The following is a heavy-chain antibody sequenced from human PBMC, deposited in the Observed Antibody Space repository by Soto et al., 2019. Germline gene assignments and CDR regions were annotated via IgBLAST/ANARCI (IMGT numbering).Heavy chain of an antibody. CDR3: AKDPGAGYCSGGSCYADIDY. CDR2: ISGSGGST. D-gene: IGHD2-15*01. CDR1: GFTFSSYA. Sequence: SLRLSCAASGFTFSSYAMSWVRQAPGKGLEWVSAISGSGGSTYYADSVKGRFTISRDNSKNTLYLQMNSLRAEDTAVYYCAKDPGAGYCSGGSCYADIDYWGQGTLVTVSS. V-gene: IGHV3-23*01. J-gene: IGHJ4*02.